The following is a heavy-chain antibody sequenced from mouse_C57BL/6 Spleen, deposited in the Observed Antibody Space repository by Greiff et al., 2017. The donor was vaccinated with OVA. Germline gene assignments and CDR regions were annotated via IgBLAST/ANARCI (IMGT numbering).Heavy chain of an antibody. CDR2: IYPSDSET. V-gene: IGHV1-61*01. D-gene: IGHD1-1*01. J-gene: IGHJ4*01. CDR1: GYTFTSYW. CDR3: AREDYYGSMDY. Sequence: QVQLQQPGAELVRPGSSVKLSCKASGYTFTSYWMDWVKQRPGQGLEWIGNIYPSDSETHYNQKFKDKATLTVDKSSSTAYMQLSSLTSEDSAVYYCAREDYYGSMDYWGQGTSVTVSS.